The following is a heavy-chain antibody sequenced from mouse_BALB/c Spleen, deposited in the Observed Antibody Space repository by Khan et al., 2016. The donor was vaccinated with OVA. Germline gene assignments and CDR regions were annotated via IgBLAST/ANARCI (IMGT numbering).Heavy chain of an antibody. CDR2: ISTDSVNT. Sequence: QVQLKQSGPELVRPGVSVKISCKGSGYTFTDYSMHWVKQSHAKSLEWIGVISTDSVNTNYNQKFKGKATLTVDKSSSTAYMELARMTSEDSAIYYCAIRDYVDYWCQGTTLTVSS. J-gene: IGHJ2*01. CDR3: AIRDYVDY. CDR1: GYTFTDYS. V-gene: IGHV1S137*01.